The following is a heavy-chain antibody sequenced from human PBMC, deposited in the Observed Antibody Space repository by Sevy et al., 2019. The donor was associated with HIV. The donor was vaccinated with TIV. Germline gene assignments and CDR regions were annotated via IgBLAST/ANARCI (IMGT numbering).Heavy chain of an antibody. D-gene: IGHD2-2*02. Sequence: GGSLRLSCTASGFTFSSYEMNWVRQAPGKGLEWVSYISNSGSTIHYSDSVKGRFTISRDNAKKSLYLQMNNLRAEDTAVYYCARDAGYCSSTSCYRGDYFDYWGQGTLVTVSS. CDR1: GFTFSSYE. J-gene: IGHJ4*02. CDR2: ISNSGSTI. V-gene: IGHV3-48*03. CDR3: ARDAGYCSSTSCYRGDYFDY.